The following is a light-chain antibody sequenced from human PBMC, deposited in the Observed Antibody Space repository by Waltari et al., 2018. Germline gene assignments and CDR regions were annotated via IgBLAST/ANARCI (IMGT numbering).Light chain of an antibody. CDR1: NIGSKN. CDR2: DDS. Sequence: SYVLTQPPSVSVAPGQTARITCGGNNIGSKNVHWYQQNPGQAPVLVVYDDSARPSGIPGRVSGSNSGKTATLTISRVEAGEEADYYCQVWDSRSDPWAFGGGTKLTVL. CDR3: QVWDSRSDPWA. J-gene: IGLJ2*01. V-gene: IGLV3-21*02.